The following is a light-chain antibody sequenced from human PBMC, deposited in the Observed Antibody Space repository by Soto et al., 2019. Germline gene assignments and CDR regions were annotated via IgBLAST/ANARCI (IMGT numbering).Light chain of an antibody. CDR3: QQYVISVT. CDR1: QSVSSN. Sequence: IVMTQSPANLSVSPGERATLSCRASQSVSSNLAWYQQKPGQAPRLLIYGASNRATGIPERFSGSGSGTDFTLTISRLEPQDSAIYYCQQYVISVTFGQGTRLEIK. V-gene: IGKV3D-15*01. CDR2: GAS. J-gene: IGKJ5*01.